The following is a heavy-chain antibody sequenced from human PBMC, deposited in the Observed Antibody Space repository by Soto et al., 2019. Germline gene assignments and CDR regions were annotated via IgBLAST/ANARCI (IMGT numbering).Heavy chain of an antibody. Sequence: PGGSLRLSCAASGFTVTSNYLTWVRQAPGKGLEWVPVIYRSGATYYPDSVRGRFTASRDYSHNTLYLQMDSLRVEDTAVYYCARDSGMIRGSYGVDVWGPGTTVTVSS. CDR3: ARDSGMIRGSYGVDV. CDR2: IYRSGAT. V-gene: IGHV3-53*01. D-gene: IGHD3-10*01. CDR1: GFTVTSNY. J-gene: IGHJ6*02.